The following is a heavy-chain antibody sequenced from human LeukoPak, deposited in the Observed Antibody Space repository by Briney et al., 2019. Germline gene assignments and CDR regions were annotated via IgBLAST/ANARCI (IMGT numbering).Heavy chain of an antibody. V-gene: IGHV5-51*01. CDR2: IYPGDSDT. CDR1: GYSFTSYW. J-gene: IGHJ3*02. CDR3: ARQSRQQLVLDAFDI. D-gene: IGHD6-13*01. Sequence: HGESLKISCKGSGYSFTSYWIGWVRQMPGKGLEWMGIIYPGDSDTRYSPSFQGQVTISADKSISTAYLQWSSLKASDTAMYYCARQSRQQLVLDAFDIWGQGTMVTVSS.